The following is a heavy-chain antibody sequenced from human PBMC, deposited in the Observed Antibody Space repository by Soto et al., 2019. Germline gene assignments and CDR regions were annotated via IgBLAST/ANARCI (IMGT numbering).Heavy chain of an antibody. J-gene: IGHJ4*02. D-gene: IGHD3-9*01. CDR3: ATSDWAW. V-gene: IGHV1-3*05. CDR2: IKAGNGDT. Sequence: QVQIVQSGPEEKSPGASIKLSCTTSGYIFADYAIHWVRQAPGQGLEWVGWIKAGNGDTRYSPKFQGRLIITRDISASTSYMELSDLRSADTGVFYCATSDWAWWGRGTLITVSS. CDR1: GYIFADYA.